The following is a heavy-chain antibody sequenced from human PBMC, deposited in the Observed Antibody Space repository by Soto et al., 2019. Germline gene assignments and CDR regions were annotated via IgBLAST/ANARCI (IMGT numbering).Heavy chain of an antibody. CDR2: IYYSGRT. D-gene: IGHD2-21*01. V-gene: IGHV4-59*01. J-gene: IGHJ4*02. CDR1: GGSISSYY. CDR3: ARRWGGTFDF. Sequence: QVQLQESGPGLVKPSETLSLTCTVSGGSISSYYWSWIRQPPGKGLEWIGYIYYSGRTNYNPSLKSRATISVDTSKKQFSLKLSYVTAADTAVYYCARRWGGTFDFWGQGTLVTVSS.